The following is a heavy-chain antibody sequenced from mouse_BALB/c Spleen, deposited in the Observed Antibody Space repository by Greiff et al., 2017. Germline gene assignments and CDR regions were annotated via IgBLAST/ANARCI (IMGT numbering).Heavy chain of an antibody. V-gene: IGHV5-12-1*01. Sequence: EVQGVESGGGLVKPGGSLKLSCAASGFAFSSYDMSWVRQTPEKRLEWVAYISSGGGSTYYPDTVKGRFTISRDNAKNTLYLQMSSLKSEDTAMYYCARPHDGYSYYFDYWGQGTTLTVSS. CDR1: GFAFSSYD. J-gene: IGHJ2*01. D-gene: IGHD2-3*01. CDR3: ARPHDGYSYYFDY. CDR2: ISSGGGST.